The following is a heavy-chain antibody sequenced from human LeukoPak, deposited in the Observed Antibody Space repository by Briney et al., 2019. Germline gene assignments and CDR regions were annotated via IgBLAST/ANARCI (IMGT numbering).Heavy chain of an antibody. V-gene: IGHV1-69*05. CDR2: IIPIFGTA. D-gene: IGHD6-13*01. J-gene: IGHJ4*02. CDR1: GGTFSSYA. Sequence: ASVKVSCKASGGTFSSYAINWVRQAPGQGLEWMGGIIPIFGTANYAQKFQGRVTITTDESTSTAYMELSSLRSEDTAVYYCATIAAADTDYWGQGTLVTVSS. CDR3: ATIAAADTDY.